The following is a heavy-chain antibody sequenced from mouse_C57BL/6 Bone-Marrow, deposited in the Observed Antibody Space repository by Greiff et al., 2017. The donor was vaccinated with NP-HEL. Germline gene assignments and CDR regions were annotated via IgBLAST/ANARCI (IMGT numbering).Heavy chain of an antibody. Sequence: EVQLVESGGGLVKPGGSLKLSCAASGFTFSSYAMSWVRQTPEKRLEWVATISDGGSYTYYPDNVKGRFTISRDKAKNNLYLQMSHLKSEDTAMYYCARDGWDDFDYWGQGTTLTVSS. D-gene: IGHD4-1*01. CDR3: ARDGWDDFDY. CDR1: GFTFSSYA. CDR2: ISDGGSYT. J-gene: IGHJ2*01. V-gene: IGHV5-4*01.